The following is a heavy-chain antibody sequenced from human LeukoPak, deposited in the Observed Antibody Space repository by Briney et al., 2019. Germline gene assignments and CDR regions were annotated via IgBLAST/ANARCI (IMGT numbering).Heavy chain of an antibody. CDR2: INPNNGVT. CDR1: GYTSTGYY. CDR3: ARPAGTLYYYGMDF. Sequence: ASVKASCKASGYTSTGYYMHWVRQAPGQGLEWMGWINPNNGVTNYAQKFQGSVTMTRDTSISTPYMELSRLRSDDTAVYYCARPAGTLYYYGMDFWGEGTTVTVSS. V-gene: IGHV1-2*02. D-gene: IGHD6-13*01. J-gene: IGHJ6*04.